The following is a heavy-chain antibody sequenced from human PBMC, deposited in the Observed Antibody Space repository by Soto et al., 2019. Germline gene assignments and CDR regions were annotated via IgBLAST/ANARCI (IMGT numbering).Heavy chain of an antibody. Sequence: QLQLQESGPGVVKPSETLSLTCSASGGSITSSSHFWGWVRQPPGKGLEWIGTIYFTGNTYYTPSLKSRLTMAIDTSKNEFSLGLNSVTAADTAVYYCSGQTFTIAAASYGRSNWFDPWGPGTLVTVSS. CDR3: SGQTFTIAAASYGRSNWFDP. J-gene: IGHJ5*02. CDR1: GGSITSSSHF. V-gene: IGHV4-39*01. D-gene: IGHD6-25*01. CDR2: IYFTGNT.